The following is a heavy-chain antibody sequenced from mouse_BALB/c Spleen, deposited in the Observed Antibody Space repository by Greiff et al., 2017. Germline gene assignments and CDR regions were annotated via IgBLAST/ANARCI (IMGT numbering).Heavy chain of an antibody. CDR3: ASGGWLLPYFDY. V-gene: IGHV1-7*01. CDR1: GYTFTSYW. Sequence: QVQLQQSGAELAKPGASVKMSCKASGYTFTSYWMHWVKQRPGQGLEWIGYINPSTGYTEYNQKFKDKATLTADKSSSTAYMQLSSLTSEDSAVYYCASGGWLLPYFDYWGQGTTLTVSS. CDR2: INPSTGYT. J-gene: IGHJ2*01. D-gene: IGHD2-3*01.